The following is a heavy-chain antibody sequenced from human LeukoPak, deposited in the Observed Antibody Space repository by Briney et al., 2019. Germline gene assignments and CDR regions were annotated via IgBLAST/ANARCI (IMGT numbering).Heavy chain of an antibody. CDR1: GYTFTGYY. CDR2: INPNSGGT. J-gene: IGHJ6*03. CDR3: ATSTRDYDFWSGYYGSSSYYMDV. D-gene: IGHD3-3*01. V-gene: IGHV1-2*02. Sequence: GASVKASCKASGYTFTGYYMHWVRQAPGQGLEWMGWINPNSGGTSYAQKFQGRVTMTRDTSISTAYMELSRLRSDDTAVYYCATSTRDYDFWSGYYGSSSYYMDVWGKGTTVTVSS.